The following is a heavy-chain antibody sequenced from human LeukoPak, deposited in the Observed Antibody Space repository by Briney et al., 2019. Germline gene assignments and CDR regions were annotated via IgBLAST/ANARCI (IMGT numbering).Heavy chain of an antibody. V-gene: IGHV1-18*04. CDR1: GYTFTIYG. CDR2: ISVYNGNT. CDR3: ARAMVRGVMNGMDV. D-gene: IGHD3-10*01. Sequence: ASVKVSCKASGYTFTIYGISWVRQAPGQGLEWMGWISVYNGNTYSAQNLQGRVTMTTDTSTSTAYMELRSLRSDDTAVHYCARAMVRGVMNGMDVWGKGTTVTVSS. J-gene: IGHJ6*04.